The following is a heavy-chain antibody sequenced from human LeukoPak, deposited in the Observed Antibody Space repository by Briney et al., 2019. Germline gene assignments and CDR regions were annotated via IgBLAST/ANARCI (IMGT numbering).Heavy chain of an antibody. CDR1: GYTFTSYY. D-gene: IGHD3-9*01. V-gene: IGHV1-46*01. J-gene: IGHJ4*02. CDR2: INPSGGST. Sequence: ASVKVSCKASGYTFTSYYMHWVRQAPGQGPEWRGIINPSGGSTSYAQKFQGRVTMTRDTSTSTVYMELSSLRSEDTAVYYCARLLDYDILTGYSNFDYWGQGTLVTASS. CDR3: ARLLDYDILTGYSNFDY.